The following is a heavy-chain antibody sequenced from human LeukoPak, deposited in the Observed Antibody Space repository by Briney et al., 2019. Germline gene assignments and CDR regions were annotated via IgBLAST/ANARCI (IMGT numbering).Heavy chain of an antibody. Sequence: GESLKISCKGSGYSFTSYWIGWVRQMPGKGLEWMGIIYPGDSDTRYSPSFQGQFTISADKSISTAYLQWSSLKASDTAMYYCARQVDTAMVTNWFDPRGQGTLVTVSS. CDR1: GYSFTSYW. CDR2: IYPGDSDT. D-gene: IGHD5-18*01. J-gene: IGHJ5*02. V-gene: IGHV5-51*01. CDR3: ARQVDTAMVTNWFDP.